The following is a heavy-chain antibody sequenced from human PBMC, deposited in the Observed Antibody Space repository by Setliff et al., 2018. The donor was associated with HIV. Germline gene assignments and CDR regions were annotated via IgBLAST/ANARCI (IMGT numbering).Heavy chain of an antibody. CDR1: GFTVSDSH. D-gene: IGHD2-8*01. V-gene: IGHV3-53*01. J-gene: IGHJ5*02. Sequence: GGSLRLSCAASGFTVSDSHMTWVRQAPGKGLEWVSFIYSDGRTYYAESVKGRFTISRDDSKKTLYLQMHSLRVEDTAAYYCAKGVKWPDPWGQGIQVTVSS. CDR3: AKGVKWPDP. CDR2: IYSDGRT.